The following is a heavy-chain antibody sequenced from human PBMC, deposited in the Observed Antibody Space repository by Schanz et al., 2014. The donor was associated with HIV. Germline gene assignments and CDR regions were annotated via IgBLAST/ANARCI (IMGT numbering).Heavy chain of an antibody. J-gene: IGHJ4*02. D-gene: IGHD1-26*01. V-gene: IGHV3-30*18. CDR1: GFNFRSYG. Sequence: QVQLVESGGGVVLPGRSLRLLCEASGFNFRSYGMHWVRQAPGKGLEWVAFISYDGSNKYYADSVKGRFTISRDNSKNTVYLQMNSLRAEDTAIYYCAKNGITDYFDYWGQGTLVTASS. CDR2: ISYDGSNK. CDR3: AKNGITDYFDY.